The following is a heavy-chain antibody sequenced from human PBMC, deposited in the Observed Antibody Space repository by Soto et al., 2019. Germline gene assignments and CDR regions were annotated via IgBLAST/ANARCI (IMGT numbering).Heavy chain of an antibody. CDR1: GFTFSSYA. J-gene: IGHJ5*02. Sequence: QVQLVESGGGVVQPGRSLRLSCAASGFTFSSYAMHWVRQAPGKGLEWVAVISYDGSNKYYADSVKGRFTISRDNSKNTLYLQMNSLRAEDTAVYYCASVPQSPEPAAMSWFDPWGQGTLVTVSS. D-gene: IGHD2-2*01. CDR3: ASVPQSPEPAAMSWFDP. V-gene: IGHV3-30-3*01. CDR2: ISYDGSNK.